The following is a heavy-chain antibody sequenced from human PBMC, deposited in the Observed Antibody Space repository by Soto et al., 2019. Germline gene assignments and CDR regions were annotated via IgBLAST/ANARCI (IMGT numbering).Heavy chain of an antibody. Sequence: GESLKISCKGSGYSFTSYWIGWVRQMPGKGLEWMGIIYPGDSDTRYSPSFQGQVTISADKSISTAYLQWSSLKASDTAMYYCARRSMIVVVTNYYYYYGMDVWGQGTTVTVSS. V-gene: IGHV5-51*01. CDR1: GYSFTSYW. J-gene: IGHJ6*02. CDR2: IYPGDSDT. CDR3: ARRSMIVVVTNYYYYYGMDV. D-gene: IGHD3-22*01.